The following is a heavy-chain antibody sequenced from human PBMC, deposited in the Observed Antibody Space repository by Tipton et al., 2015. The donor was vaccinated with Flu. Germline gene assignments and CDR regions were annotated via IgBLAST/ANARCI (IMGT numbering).Heavy chain of an antibody. V-gene: IGHV3-23*01. CDR1: GFTFTSNA. CDR2: IGGSGTTT. CDR3: AKDPYGGNSGNYFDF. D-gene: IGHD4-23*01. Sequence: SLRLSCAASGFTFTSNAMSWVRQAPGKGLEWVSAIGGSGTTTYHADSVKGRFTISRDNSRNTVFLQMDNLGAEDTALYYCAKDPYGGNSGNYFDFWGQGTLVTVSS. J-gene: IGHJ4*02.